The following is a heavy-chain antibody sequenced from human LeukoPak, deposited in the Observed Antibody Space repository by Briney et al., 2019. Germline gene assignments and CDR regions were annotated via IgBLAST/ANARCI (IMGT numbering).Heavy chain of an antibody. Sequence: GGSLRLSCAASGFTFSSYAMSWVRQAPGKGLEWVSGISGRDSTTYYADSVKGRFTISRENSKNTLYLQMSSLRAGDTAVYYCATSGGSYWSWGQGTLVTVSS. CDR2: ISGRDSTT. J-gene: IGHJ5*02. V-gene: IGHV3-23*01. CDR3: ATSGGSYWS. D-gene: IGHD1-26*01. CDR1: GFTFSSYA.